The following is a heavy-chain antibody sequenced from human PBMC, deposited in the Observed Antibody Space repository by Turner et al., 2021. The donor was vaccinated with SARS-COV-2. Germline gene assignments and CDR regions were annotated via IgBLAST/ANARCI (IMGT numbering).Heavy chain of an antibody. J-gene: IGHJ4*02. D-gene: IGHD2-8*01. CDR3: ARVVVLRRAYVDY. V-gene: IGHV4-30-4*01. Sequence: QVQLQESGPGLVKPSQTLSLPCTVSGGSISSGDYYWSWIRQPPGKGLEWIGYIYYSGSTYYNPSLKSRLTISVDTSKNQFSLKLSSVTAADTAVYYCARVVVLRRAYVDYWGQGTLVTVSS. CDR1: GGSISSGDYY. CDR2: IYYSGST.